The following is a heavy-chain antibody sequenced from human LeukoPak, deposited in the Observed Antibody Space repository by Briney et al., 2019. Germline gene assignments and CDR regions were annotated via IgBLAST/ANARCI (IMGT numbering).Heavy chain of an antibody. J-gene: IGHJ4*02. V-gene: IGHV4-30-2*01. Sequence: SETLSLTCIVSGGSISSGGNYWSWIRQPPGEGLEWIEYIYHSGSTYYNPSVKSRVTISVDRSKNQFSLKLSSVTAADTAVYYCARGQSYYDSSGYYPPDVWGQGTLVIVSS. CDR2: IYHSGST. CDR1: GGSISSGGNY. CDR3: ARGQSYYDSSGYYPPDV. D-gene: IGHD3-22*01.